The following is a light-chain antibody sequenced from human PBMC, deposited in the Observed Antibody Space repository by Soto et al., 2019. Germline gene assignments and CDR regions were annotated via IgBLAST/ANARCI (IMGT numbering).Light chain of an antibody. V-gene: IGKV3-20*01. CDR2: GAS. J-gene: IGKJ2*01. CDR3: QQYGSSPPYT. CDR1: QSVSSSY. Sequence: EIVLRQSPGTLSLSPGERATLSCRASQSVSSSYLAWYQQKPGQAPRLLIHGASSRATGIPDRFSGSGSGTDFTLTISRLEPADFAVYYCQQYGSSPPYTFGQGTKLEIK.